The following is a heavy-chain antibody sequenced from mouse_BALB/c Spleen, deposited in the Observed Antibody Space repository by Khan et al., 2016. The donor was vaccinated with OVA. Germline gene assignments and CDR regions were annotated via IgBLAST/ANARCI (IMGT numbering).Heavy chain of an antibody. V-gene: IGHV7-3*02. CDR3: ARDTLYYDAMDY. J-gene: IGHJ4*01. CDR2: IRNTANGYTT. CDR1: GFTFTDYY. D-gene: IGHD2-1*01. Sequence: EVELVESGGGLVQPGGSLRLSCAIFGFTFTDYYMSWVRQPPGKALEWLGFIRNTANGYTTEYSASGKGRFTISRDNSQSILYLHMNTLRAEDSATYYCARDTLYYDAMDYWGQGTSVTVSS.